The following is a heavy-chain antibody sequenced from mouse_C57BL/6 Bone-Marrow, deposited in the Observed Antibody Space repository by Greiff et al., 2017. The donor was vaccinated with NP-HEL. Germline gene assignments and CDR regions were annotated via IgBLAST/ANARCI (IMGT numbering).Heavy chain of an antibody. Sequence: EVQRVESGGDIVKPGGSLKLSCAASGFTFSSYGMSWVRQTPDKRLAWVATISSGGSYTYYPDSVKGRVTISRDNAKNTLYLQMSSLKSEDTAMYYGAYGYDPLYYAMDYWGQGTSVTVSS. CDR3: AYGYDPLYYAMDY. V-gene: IGHV5-6*01. CDR2: ISSGGSYT. CDR1: GFTFSSYG. J-gene: IGHJ4*01. D-gene: IGHD2-2*01.